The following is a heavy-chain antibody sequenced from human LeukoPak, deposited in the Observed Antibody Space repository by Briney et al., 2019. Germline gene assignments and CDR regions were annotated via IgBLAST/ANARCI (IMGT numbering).Heavy chain of an antibody. V-gene: IGHV1-46*01. J-gene: IGHJ4*02. D-gene: IGHD6-13*01. CDR3: ARGGIAAAGPDY. CDR1: GYTFTSYY. Sequence: ASVKVSCKASGYTFTSYYMHWVRQAPGQGLEWMGIINPSGGSTSYAQKFHGRVTMTMDSSTSTVYMEMSRLRSEDTAVYYCARGGIAAAGPDYWGQGTLVTVSS. CDR2: INPSGGST.